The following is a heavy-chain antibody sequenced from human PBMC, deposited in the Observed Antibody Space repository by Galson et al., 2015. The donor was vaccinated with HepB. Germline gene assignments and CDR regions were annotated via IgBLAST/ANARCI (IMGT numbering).Heavy chain of an antibody. V-gene: IGHV3-23*01. CDR3: AKDGIMVANNPYHFHY. D-gene: IGHD2-15*01. CDR2: ITSSGGNS. Sequence: SLRLSCAASGFSITRYAMTWVRQAPGKGLEWVSSITSSGGNSYYTDSVKGRFTVSRDNSKNTLLLQLNSLRAEDTAMYFCAKDGIMVANNPYHFHYWGQGTLVTVSS. J-gene: IGHJ4*02. CDR1: GFSITRYA.